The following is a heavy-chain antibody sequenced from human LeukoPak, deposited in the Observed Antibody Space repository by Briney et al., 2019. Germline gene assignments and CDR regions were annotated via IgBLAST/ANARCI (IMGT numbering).Heavy chain of an antibody. CDR1: GYSFTSYW. Sequence: GESLKISCKGSGYSFTSYWIGWVRQMPGKGLEWMGIIYPGDSDTRYSPSFQGQVTISADKSISTAYLQWSSLKASDTAMYYCARQGENWGELLGGFDYWGQGTLVTVSS. CDR3: ARQGENWGELLGGFDY. J-gene: IGHJ4*02. V-gene: IGHV5-51*01. CDR2: IYPGDSDT. D-gene: IGHD7-27*01.